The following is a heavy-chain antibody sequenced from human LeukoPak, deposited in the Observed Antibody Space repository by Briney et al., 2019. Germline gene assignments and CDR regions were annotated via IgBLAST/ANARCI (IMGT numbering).Heavy chain of an antibody. Sequence: SETLSLTCAVSGGSFSGYYLSWLRQPPGKGLEWIGEINHSGSINYNPSLKSRVTISVDTSKNQFSLQLRSVTAADTAVYYCARAVFVVVPAVKGAWNWFAPWGQGTLVTVSS. D-gene: IGHD2-2*01. V-gene: IGHV4-34*01. CDR2: INHSGSI. J-gene: IGHJ5*02. CDR3: ARAVFVVVPAVKGAWNWFAP. CDR1: GGSFSGYY.